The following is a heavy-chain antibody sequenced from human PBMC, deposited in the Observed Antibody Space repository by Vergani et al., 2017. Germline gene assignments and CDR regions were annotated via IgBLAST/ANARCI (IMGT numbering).Heavy chain of an antibody. V-gene: IGHV4-38-2*01. Sequence: QVQLQESGPGLVKPSETLTLTCDVSDSSIMTNPYWGWFRPSPGKGLVWIGCIPHSGDTHYNSSLKSRVSISIVSRSKFSLSLASVTAADTAIYYCARRRGAGGFFPSSCVYGMDVWGHGTTVTVCS. J-gene: IGHJ6*02. CDR1: DSSIMTNPY. CDR3: ARRRGAGGFFPSSCVYGMDV. CDR2: IPHSGDT. D-gene: IGHD2-21*01.